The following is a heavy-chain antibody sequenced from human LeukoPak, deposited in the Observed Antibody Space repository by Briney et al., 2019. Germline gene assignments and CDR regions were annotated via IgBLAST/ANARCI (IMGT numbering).Heavy chain of an antibody. D-gene: IGHD2-2*01. V-gene: IGHV3-23*01. CDR3: ARHGCASTTCYRRLFDY. CDR2: ISGGGDNT. CDR1: GFTFSSYA. Sequence: QAGGSLRLSCAASGFTFSSYAMSWVRQAPGKGLEWVSSISGGGDNTHYADSVKGRITISRDNSKTTVYLQMNSLRAEDKAIYYCARHGCASTTCYRRLFDYWGQGILVTVSS. J-gene: IGHJ4*02.